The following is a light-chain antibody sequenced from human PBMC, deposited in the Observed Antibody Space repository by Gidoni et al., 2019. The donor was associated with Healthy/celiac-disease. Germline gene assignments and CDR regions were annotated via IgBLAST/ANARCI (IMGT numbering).Light chain of an antibody. V-gene: IGKV3-20*01. CDR2: GAS. Sequence: EIVLTQSPGTLSLSPGERATLPCRASQRVSSSYLAWYQQKPGKAPRLLIYGASSRATGIPDRFSGSGSGTDFTLTISRLEPEDFAVYYCQQYGSSPPVTFGGGTKVEIK. CDR1: QRVSSSY. CDR3: QQYGSSPPVT. J-gene: IGKJ4*01.